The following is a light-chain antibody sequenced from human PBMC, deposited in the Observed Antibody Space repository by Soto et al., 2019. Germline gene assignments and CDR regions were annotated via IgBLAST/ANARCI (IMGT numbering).Light chain of an antibody. CDR2: KAS. Sequence: DIPMTQSPSTLSASVGDRVTITCRASQSISSWLAWYQQKPGKAPNLLIYKASSLESGVPSRFSGSGSGTEFTLTISSLQPDDFATYCCQQYNSYPWTFGQGTKVEIK. CDR3: QQYNSYPWT. J-gene: IGKJ1*01. CDR1: QSISSW. V-gene: IGKV1-5*03.